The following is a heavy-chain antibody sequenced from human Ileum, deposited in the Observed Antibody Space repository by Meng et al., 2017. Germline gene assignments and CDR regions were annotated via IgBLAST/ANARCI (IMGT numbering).Heavy chain of an antibody. Sequence: GGSLRLSCATSGFTFTSAWMTWVRQAPGKGLEWVGRIKSKTDGGTTDYAAPVKGRFTVSRDDSKNTLYLQMNSLKTEDTAVYYCTTTLWVVETGTLWGDFWGQGTLVTVSS. V-gene: IGHV3-15*01. J-gene: IGHJ4*02. CDR2: IKSKTDGGTT. CDR3: TTTLWVVETGTLWGDF. CDR1: GFTFTSAW. D-gene: IGHD2-15*01.